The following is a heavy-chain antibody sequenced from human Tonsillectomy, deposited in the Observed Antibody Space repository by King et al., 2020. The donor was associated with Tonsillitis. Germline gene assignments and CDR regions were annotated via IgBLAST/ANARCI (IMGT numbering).Heavy chain of an antibody. CDR3: AKTVDCSGGSCPPSSYYYYAMDV. J-gene: IGHJ6*02. CDR1: GFTFSSYG. CDR2: ISYDGSNK. Sequence: VQLVESRGGVVQPGRSLRLSCEASGFTFSSYGMHWVRQAPGKGLEWVAIISYDGSNKYYADSVKGRFTISRDNSKNTLYLQMNSLRAEDTAVYYCAKTVDCSGGSCPPSSYYYYAMDVWGQGTTVTVSS. D-gene: IGHD2-15*01. V-gene: IGHV3-30*18.